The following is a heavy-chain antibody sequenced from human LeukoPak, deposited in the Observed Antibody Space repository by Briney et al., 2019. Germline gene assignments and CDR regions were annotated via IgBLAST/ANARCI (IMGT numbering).Heavy chain of an antibody. V-gene: IGHV3-15*01. D-gene: IGHD2-2*01. CDR1: GFTFSHAW. Sequence: GGSLRLSCAASGFTFSHAWMSWVRQAPGKGLEWVGRIKSKTDGGTTDYAAPVKGRFTISRDDSKNTLYLQMNSLKTEDTAVYYCTTEYQLLFPEYFQHWGQGTLVTVSS. CDR2: IKSKTDGGTT. J-gene: IGHJ1*01. CDR3: TTEYQLLFPEYFQH.